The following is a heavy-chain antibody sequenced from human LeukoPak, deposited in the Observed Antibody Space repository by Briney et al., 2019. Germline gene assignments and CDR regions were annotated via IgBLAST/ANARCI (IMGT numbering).Heavy chain of an antibody. CDR3: ARVTVTYDY. CDR2: VWNDGTKK. D-gene: IGHD4-17*01. Sequence: GGSLRLSCAASGFTFNSFGMHWVRQAPGKGLEWVAVVWNDGTKKYYADSVKGRFTISRDKSKNTLYLQMNSLRDEDTAVYYCARVTVTYDYWGQGTLVTVSS. V-gene: IGHV3-33*08. CDR1: GFTFNSFG. J-gene: IGHJ4*02.